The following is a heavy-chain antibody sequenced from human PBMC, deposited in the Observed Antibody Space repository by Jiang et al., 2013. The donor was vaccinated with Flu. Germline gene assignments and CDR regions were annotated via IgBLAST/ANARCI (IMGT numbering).Heavy chain of an antibody. V-gene: IGHV1-24*01. J-gene: IGHJ4*02. CDR3: ATKKSRYTGGYWESYYFDY. Sequence: SGAEVKKPGASVKVSCKVSGYTLTELSIHWVRQAPGGGLEWMGGFDPEDGETVYAANFQGRVAMTEETSRDTAYMDLSSLRSDDTAVYYCATKKSRYTGGYWESYYFDYWGQGTLVVVSS. CDR1: GYTLTELS. CDR2: FDPEDGET. D-gene: IGHD2-8*02.